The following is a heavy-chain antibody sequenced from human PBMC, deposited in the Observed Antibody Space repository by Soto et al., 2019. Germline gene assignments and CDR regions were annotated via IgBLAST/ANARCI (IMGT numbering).Heavy chain of an antibody. J-gene: IGHJ4*02. D-gene: IGHD7-27*01. CDR2: IWYDGSNK. CDR1: GFTFSSYG. Sequence: LRLSCAASGFTFSSYGMHWVRQAPGKGLEWVAVIWYDGSNKYYADSVKGRFTISRDNSKNTLYLQMNSLRAEDTAVYYCARDRAQTGDLDYWGQGTLVTVSS. V-gene: IGHV3-33*01. CDR3: ARDRAQTGDLDY.